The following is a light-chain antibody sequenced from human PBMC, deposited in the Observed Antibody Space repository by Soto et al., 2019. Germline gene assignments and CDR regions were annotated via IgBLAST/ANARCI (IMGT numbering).Light chain of an antibody. J-gene: IGLJ2*01. CDR2: GNN. V-gene: IGLV1-40*01. CDR1: SSNIGAGYD. CDR3: QSYDSSLSVV. Sequence: QSVLPQPPSVSGAPGQRVTISCTGSSSNIGAGYDVHWYQQLPGTAPKLLIYGNNNRPSGVPDRFSGSKSGTSASLAITGLQAEDEADYYCQSYDSSLSVVFGGGTKLTVL.